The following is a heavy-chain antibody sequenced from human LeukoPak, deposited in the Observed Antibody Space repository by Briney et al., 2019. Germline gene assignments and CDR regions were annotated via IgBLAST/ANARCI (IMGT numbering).Heavy chain of an antibody. D-gene: IGHD4-17*01. CDR2: IYYSGST. CDR3: ARDRAGDYGDYAYYYYMDV. CDR1: GGSISSYY. J-gene: IGHJ6*03. Sequence: PPETLSPTCTVSGGSISSYYWSWIRQPPGKGLEWNGYIYYSGSTNYNPSLKSRVTISVDTSKNQFSLKLSSVTAADTAVYYCARDRAGDYGDYAYYYYMDVWGKGNTVTVSS. V-gene: IGHV4-59*01.